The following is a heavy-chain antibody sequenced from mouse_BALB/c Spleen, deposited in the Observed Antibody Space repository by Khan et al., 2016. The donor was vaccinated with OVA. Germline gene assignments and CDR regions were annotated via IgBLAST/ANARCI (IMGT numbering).Heavy chain of an antibody. V-gene: IGHV1-7*01. CDR2: IDPATGYT. D-gene: IGHD1-1*01. J-gene: IGHJ3*01. CDR1: GYTFTNYW. Sequence: VQLQESGAELAKPGASVKMSCKPSGYTFTNYWMHWVKQRPGQGLEWIAYIDPATGYTEYNQKFKDKATLTADKSSNTAYMQLSSLTSEDSAVYYCTSQGSTYTWFGYWGQGTLVTVSA. CDR3: TSQGSTYTWFGY.